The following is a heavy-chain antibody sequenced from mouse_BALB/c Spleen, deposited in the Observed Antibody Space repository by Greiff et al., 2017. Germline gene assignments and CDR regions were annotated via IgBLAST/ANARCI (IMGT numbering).Heavy chain of an antibody. CDR3: AREILRLNYYAMDY. J-gene: IGHJ4*01. V-gene: IGHV1S135*01. CDR2: IDPYNGGT. CDR1: GYAFTSYN. Sequence: EVQLQPSGPELVKPGASVKVSCKASGYAFTSYNMYWVKQSHGKSLEWIGYIDPYNGGTSYNQKFKGKATLTVDKSSSTAYMHLNSLTSEDSAVYYCAREILRLNYYAMDYWGQGTSVTVSS. D-gene: IGHD1-2*01.